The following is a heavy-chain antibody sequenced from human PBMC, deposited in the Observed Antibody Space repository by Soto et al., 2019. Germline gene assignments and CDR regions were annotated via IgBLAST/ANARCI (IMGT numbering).Heavy chain of an antibody. Sequence: QVQLVESGGGVVQPGRSLRLSCAASGFTFSSYGMHWVRQAPGKGLEWVAVIWYDGSNKYYADSVKGRFTISRDNSKNTLYVQMNSLRAEHTAVYYCARAREYSSSWYGDYYYYYGIDVWGQGTTVTVSS. D-gene: IGHD6-13*01. CDR1: GFTFSSYG. CDR2: IWYDGSNK. CDR3: ARAREYSSSWYGDYYYYYGIDV. J-gene: IGHJ6*02. V-gene: IGHV3-33*01.